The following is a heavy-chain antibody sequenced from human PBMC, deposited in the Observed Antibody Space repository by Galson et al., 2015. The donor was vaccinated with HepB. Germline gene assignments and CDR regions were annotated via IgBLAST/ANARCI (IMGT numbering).Heavy chain of an antibody. CDR3: ARDFGAFGSGYGMDV. CDR1: GFTFSTYS. CDR2: IGTTRSNT. V-gene: IGHV3-21*01. J-gene: IGHJ6*02. Sequence: SLRLSCAASGFTFSTYSMHWVRQAPGKGLEWVSCIGTTRSNTYYADSVKGRFTISRDNAKNSLYLQMNSLRVDDTAIYYCARDFGAFGSGYGMDVWGQGTTVTVSS. D-gene: IGHD3-10*01.